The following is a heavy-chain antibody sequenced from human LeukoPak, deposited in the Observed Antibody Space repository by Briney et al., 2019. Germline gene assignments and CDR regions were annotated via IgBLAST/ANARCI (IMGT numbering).Heavy chain of an antibody. CDR3: ARGFYHYDY. Sequence: PSETLSLTCTVSGGSISSYYWSRIRQPPGKGLEWIGYIYYSGSTNYNPSLMSRVTISVDTSKNQFSLKLSSVTAADTAVYYCARGFYHYDYWGQGTLVTVSS. CDR2: IYYSGST. CDR1: GGSISSYY. J-gene: IGHJ4*02. D-gene: IGHD5/OR15-5a*01. V-gene: IGHV4-59*01.